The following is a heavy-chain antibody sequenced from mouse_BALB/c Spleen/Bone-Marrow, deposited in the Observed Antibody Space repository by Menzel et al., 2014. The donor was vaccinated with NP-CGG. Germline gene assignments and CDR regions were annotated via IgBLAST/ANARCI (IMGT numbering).Heavy chain of an antibody. CDR1: GISITTGNYR. D-gene: IGHD1-2*01. J-gene: IGHJ2*01. CDR3: ARATAYFDY. CDR2: IYYSGTI. Sequence: EVKLMESGPGLVKPSRTVSLTCTVTGISITTGNYRWSWIRQFPGNKLEWIGYIYYSGTITYNPSLTSRTTITRDTSXNQFFLEMNSLTAEDTATYYRARATAYFDYWGQGTTLTVSS. V-gene: IGHV3-5*02.